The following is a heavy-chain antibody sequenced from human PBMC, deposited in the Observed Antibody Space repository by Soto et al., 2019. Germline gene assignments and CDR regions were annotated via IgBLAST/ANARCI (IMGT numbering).Heavy chain of an antibody. CDR1: GFVFKDSS. Sequence: EVLLVESGGGLVQPGGSLKLSCEASGFVFKDSSIHWVRQASGKGLEWVGRIRDRAYNYATAYAASVKGRFTISRDDSNNKAYLQMDSLKTEDTAIYYCTRLIGAAQDYWGKGTLVTVSS. D-gene: IGHD1-26*01. CDR2: IRDRAYNYAT. V-gene: IGHV3-73*01. CDR3: TRLIGAAQDY. J-gene: IGHJ4*02.